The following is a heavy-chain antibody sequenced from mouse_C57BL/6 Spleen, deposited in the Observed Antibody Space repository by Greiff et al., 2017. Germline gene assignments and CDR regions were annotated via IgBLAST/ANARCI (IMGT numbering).Heavy chain of an antibody. CDR2: IYPGSGSI. CDR3: AIHHYDGYIYYYAMDY. V-gene: IGHV1-62-2*01. Sequence: QVQLQQSGAELVKPGASVKLSCKASGYTFTEYTIHWVKQRSGQGLEWIGWIYPGSGSIKYNEKFKDKATLTADKSSSTVYMERSRLTSEDSAVYFCAIHHYDGYIYYYAMDYWGQGTSVTVSS. J-gene: IGHJ4*01. D-gene: IGHD2-3*01. CDR1: GYTFTEYT.